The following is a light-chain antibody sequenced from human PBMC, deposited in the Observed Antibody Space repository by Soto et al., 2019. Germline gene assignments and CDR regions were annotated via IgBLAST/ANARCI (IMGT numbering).Light chain of an antibody. V-gene: IGKV3-20*01. CDR2: AAS. CDR1: QSLSSSY. Sequence: EIVLTQSPGTLSLSPGERATVSCRASQSLSSSYVVWYQQKPGQAPRLLIYAASRRATGIPDRFSGSGSATEYTLTISRLEPEDFAVYYCQQQGTFGQGTKLEIK. CDR3: QQQGT. J-gene: IGKJ2*01.